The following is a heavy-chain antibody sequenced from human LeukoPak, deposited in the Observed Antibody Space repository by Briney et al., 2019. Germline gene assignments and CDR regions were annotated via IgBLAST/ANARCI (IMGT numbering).Heavy chain of an antibody. Sequence: SETLSLTCTVSGGSISSYYWSWIRQPPGKGLEWIGYFSYSGSGSTNYNPSLKSRVTISVDTSNNQFSLRLTSVTAADTAVYFCARDLGDWFDPWGQGTLVTVSS. J-gene: IGHJ5*02. CDR2: FSYSGSGST. CDR3: ARDLGDWFDP. CDR1: GGSISSYY. V-gene: IGHV4-59*01.